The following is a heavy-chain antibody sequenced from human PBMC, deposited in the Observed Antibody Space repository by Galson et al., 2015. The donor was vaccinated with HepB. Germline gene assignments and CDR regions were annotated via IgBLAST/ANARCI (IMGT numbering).Heavy chain of an antibody. J-gene: IGHJ4*02. CDR2: ISHSTLYT. CDR1: GFTFSDYY. CDR3: ARVADADYGDHTHFDF. Sequence: SLRLSCAASGFTFSDYYMCWIRQAPGKGLEWLSYISHSTLYTNYADSVKGRFTVTRDNAKNSLFLQINSLRAEDTAVYYCARVADADYGDHTHFDFWGQGVLVTVSS. V-gene: IGHV3-11*06. D-gene: IGHD4-17*01.